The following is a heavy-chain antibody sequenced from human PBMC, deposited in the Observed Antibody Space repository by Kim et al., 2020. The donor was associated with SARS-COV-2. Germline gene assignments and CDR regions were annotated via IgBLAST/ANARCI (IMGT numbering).Heavy chain of an antibody. CDR3: ARTLRWFGELSGVDY. CDR2: IRIYNGNT. V-gene: IGHV1-18*01. J-gene: IGHJ4*02. CDR1: GYTFTSYG. Sequence: ASVKVSCKASGYTFTSYGITWVRQAPGQGLEWVGWIRIYNGNTDYPENLQGRITMTADTSTGIAYMELRSLRPDDTAVYYCARTLRWFGELSGVDYWGQGTLVTVSS. D-gene: IGHD3-10*01.